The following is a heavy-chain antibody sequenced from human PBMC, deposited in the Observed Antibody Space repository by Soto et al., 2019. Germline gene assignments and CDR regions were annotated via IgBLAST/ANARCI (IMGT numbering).Heavy chain of an antibody. J-gene: IGHJ6*02. CDR2: IFFTGSA. V-gene: IGHV4-61*01. CDR1: GGSVSTGSYD. Sequence: SETLSLTCTVSGGSVSTGSYDWSWIRQPPGKGLEWIGKIFFTGSAHYNPSLRNRVTMSVDTSKDQFSLTLTSVTAADTAVYYCARDGHGMDVWGQGTTVTVSS. CDR3: ARDGHGMDV.